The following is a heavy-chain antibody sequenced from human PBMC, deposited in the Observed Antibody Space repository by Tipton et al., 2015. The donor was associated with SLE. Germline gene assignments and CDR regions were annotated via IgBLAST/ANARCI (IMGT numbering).Heavy chain of an antibody. CDR1: GYSISSGYY. CDR2: IYHSGST. Sequence: TLSLTCAVSGYSISSGYYWGWIRQPPGKGLEWIGRIYHSGSTYYNPSLKSRVTISVDTSKNQFSLKLSSVTAADTAVYYCALDSSGYFDYWGQGTLVTVSP. D-gene: IGHD3-22*01. V-gene: IGHV4-38-2*01. J-gene: IGHJ4*02. CDR3: ALDSSGYFDY.